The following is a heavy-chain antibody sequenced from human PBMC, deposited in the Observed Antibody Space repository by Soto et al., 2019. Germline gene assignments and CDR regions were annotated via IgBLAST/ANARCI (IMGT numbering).Heavy chain of an antibody. J-gene: IGHJ4*02. CDR2: ITFDGSNK. Sequence: GGSLRLSCAASGFIIDSYGMHWVRQGPGKGLEWVAVITFDGSNKYYADSVRGRFSISRDNSRNTVYLQMHSLRAEDTAVYYCAKDPKATGTHYWGRGTLVTVSS. CDR3: AKDPKATGTHY. D-gene: IGHD1-1*01. V-gene: IGHV3-30*18. CDR1: GFIIDSYG.